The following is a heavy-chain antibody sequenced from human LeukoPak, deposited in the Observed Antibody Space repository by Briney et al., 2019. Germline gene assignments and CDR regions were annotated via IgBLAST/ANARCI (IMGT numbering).Heavy chain of an antibody. CDR3: AKDPDRYFDWISLWV. CDR1: GFTFSSYD. J-gene: IGHJ3*01. Sequence: HPGRSLRLSCAASGFTFSSYDMHWVRQAPGKGLEWVAVISSDGTNKYYADSVKGRFTISRDNSKNTLYLQMNSLRREDTAVFYCAKDPDRYFDWISLWVWGQGTMVIVSS. V-gene: IGHV3-30*18. D-gene: IGHD3-9*01. CDR2: ISSDGTNK.